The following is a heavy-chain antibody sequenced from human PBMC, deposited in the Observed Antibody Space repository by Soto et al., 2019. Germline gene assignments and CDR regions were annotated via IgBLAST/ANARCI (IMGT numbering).Heavy chain of an antibody. CDR1: GFTFSRYW. J-gene: IGHJ4*02. D-gene: IGHD4-4*01. V-gene: IGHV3-74*01. CDR3: ARDLGHDYSTFLYY. CDR2: INTDESST. Sequence: GGSLRLSCAASGFTFSRYWMHWVRQAPGKGLVWVSRINTDESSTTYADSVKSRFTISRDNAKNTLYLQMNSLRAEDTAVYYCARDLGHDYSTFLYYWGQGTLFTVSS.